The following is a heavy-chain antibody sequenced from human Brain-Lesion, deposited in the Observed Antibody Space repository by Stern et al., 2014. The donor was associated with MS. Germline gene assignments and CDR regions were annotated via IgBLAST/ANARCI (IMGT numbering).Heavy chain of an antibody. J-gene: IGHJ4*02. Sequence: EDQLVESGAEVQKPGESLKISCKGSGYRFTSNWIGWVRQMPGKGLEWMGIIWPGDSDPRYSPSFQGQVTISADKSSSTAYLQWSSLQASDTAMYYCARRGDSSSSGFDYWGQGTLVIVSS. CDR1: GYRFTSNW. CDR2: IWPGDSDP. CDR3: ARRGDSSSSGFDY. D-gene: IGHD6-6*01. V-gene: IGHV5-51*01.